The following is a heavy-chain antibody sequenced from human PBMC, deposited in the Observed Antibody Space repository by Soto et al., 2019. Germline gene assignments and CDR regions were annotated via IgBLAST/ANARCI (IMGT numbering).Heavy chain of an antibody. Sequence: SETLSLTCTVSGGSISSGGYYWNWIRQHPGKGLEWIGDFYSSGSPHHNPSLKNRVSISEDRSKNEFSLKLSSVTAADTAIYYCAREFYYDSSGIGFDSWGQGTLVTVSS. V-gene: IGHV4-61*08. J-gene: IGHJ4*02. CDR1: GGSISSGGYY. D-gene: IGHD3-22*01. CDR3: AREFYYDSSGIGFDS. CDR2: FYSSGSP.